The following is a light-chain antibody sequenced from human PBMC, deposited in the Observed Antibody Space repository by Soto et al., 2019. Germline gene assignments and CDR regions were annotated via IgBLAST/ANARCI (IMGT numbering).Light chain of an antibody. CDR1: SSDVGSYNL. Sequence: QSALTQPASVSGSPGQSITISCTGTSSDVGSYNLVSWYQHHPGKAPKLMIYEGSKRPSGVSNRFSGSKSGNTAPLTISGLQAEDEADYFCCSYAGSNTFVFGTGTKVTVL. J-gene: IGLJ1*01. CDR3: CSYAGSNTFV. V-gene: IGLV2-23*01. CDR2: EGS.